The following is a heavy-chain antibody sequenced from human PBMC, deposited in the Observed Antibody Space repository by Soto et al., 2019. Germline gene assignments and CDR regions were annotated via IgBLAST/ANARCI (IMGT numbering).Heavy chain of an antibody. CDR1: GGTFSSYA. Sequence: SVKVSCKASGGTFSSYAISWVRQAPGQGLEWMGGIIPIFGTANYAQKFQGRVTITADESTSTAYMELSSLRSEDTAVYYCARDKGSGGLVSFAFDIWGQGTMVTVSS. J-gene: IGHJ3*02. CDR2: IIPIFGTA. D-gene: IGHD2-15*01. V-gene: IGHV1-69*13. CDR3: ARDKGSGGLVSFAFDI.